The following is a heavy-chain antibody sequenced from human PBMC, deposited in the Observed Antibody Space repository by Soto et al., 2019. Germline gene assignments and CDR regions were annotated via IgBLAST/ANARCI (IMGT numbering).Heavy chain of an antibody. CDR2: IKQDGSGK. D-gene: IGHD2-2*01. V-gene: IGHV3-7*03. J-gene: IGHJ4*02. CDR3: ARDRESYCSSTSCYGLFY. CDR1: GFTFSSYW. Sequence: GGSLRLSCAASGFTFSSYWMSWVRQAPGKGLEWVANIKQDGSGKYYVDSVKGRFTISRDNAKNSLYLQMNSLRAEDTAVYYCARDRESYCSSTSCYGLFYWGQGTLVTVSS.